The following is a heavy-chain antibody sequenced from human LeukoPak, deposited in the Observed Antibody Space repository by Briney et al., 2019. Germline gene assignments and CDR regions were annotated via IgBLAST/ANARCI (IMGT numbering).Heavy chain of an antibody. CDR3: ARDSVLRYFDWLKEDAFAI. D-gene: IGHD3-9*01. J-gene: IGHJ3*02. V-gene: IGHV1-8*01. Sequence: GASVKVSCKASGYTFTSYDINWVRQATGQGLEWMGWMNPSSGNTGYAQKFQGRVTMTRNTSISTAYMELSSLRSEDTAVYYCARDSVLRYFDWLKEDAFAIWGQGTMVTVSS. CDR2: MNPSSGNT. CDR1: GYTFTSYD.